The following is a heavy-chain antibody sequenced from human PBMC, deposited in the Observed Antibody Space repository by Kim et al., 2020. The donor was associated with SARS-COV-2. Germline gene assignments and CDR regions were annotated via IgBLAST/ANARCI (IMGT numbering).Heavy chain of an antibody. D-gene: IGHD6-13*01. J-gene: IGHJ6*02. Sequence: GGSLRLSCAASGFTFSSYGMHWVRQAPGKGLEWVAVISYDGSNKYYPESVKGRFTISRDNSKNTVYLQMNSLRAEDTAIYYCAKHRAEYSSSWYDMDVWGQGTTVTVSS. V-gene: IGHV3-30*18. CDR3: AKHRAEYSSSWYDMDV. CDR2: ISYDGSNK. CDR1: GFTFSSYG.